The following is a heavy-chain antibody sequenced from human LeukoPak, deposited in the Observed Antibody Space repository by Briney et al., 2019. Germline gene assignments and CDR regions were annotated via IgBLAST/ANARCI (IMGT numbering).Heavy chain of an antibody. J-gene: IGHJ4*02. V-gene: IGHV3-7*01. Sequence: GGSLRLSCAASGFTFSRYWMSWVRQAPGKGLEWVVNIKQDGSEKYYVDSVKGRFTISRDNAKNSLYLQMNSLRAEDTAVYYCARSLIVVVITQSFDYWGQGTLVTVSS. CDR1: GFTFSRYW. CDR2: IKQDGSEK. D-gene: IGHD3-22*01. CDR3: ARSLIVVVITQSFDY.